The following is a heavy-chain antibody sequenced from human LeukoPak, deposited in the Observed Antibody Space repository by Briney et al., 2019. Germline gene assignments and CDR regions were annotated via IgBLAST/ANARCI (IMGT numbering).Heavy chain of an antibody. V-gene: IGHV3-23*01. CDR1: GFTFSSYA. CDR2: ISGSGGST. CDR3: AKALGYYYDSSGPFDY. Sequence: GGSLRLSCAASGFTFSSYAMSWVRQAPGKGLEWVSAISGSGGSTYYADSVKGRFTISRDNSKSTLYLQMNSLRAEDTAVYYCAKALGYYYDSSGPFDYWGQGTLVTVSS. D-gene: IGHD3-22*01. J-gene: IGHJ4*02.